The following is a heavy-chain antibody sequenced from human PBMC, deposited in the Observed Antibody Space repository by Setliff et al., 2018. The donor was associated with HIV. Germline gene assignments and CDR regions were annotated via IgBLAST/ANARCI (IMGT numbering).Heavy chain of an antibody. Sequence: PGGSLRLSCAASGFTFSNYEMNWVRQAPGKGLEWVSYISSSSNTMYYADSVKGRFTISRDNAKNSLYLQMNSLRAEDTAVYYCARGWFDSWGQGTLVTVSS. J-gene: IGHJ5*01. V-gene: IGHV3-48*03. CDR2: ISSSSNTM. CDR1: GFTFSNYE. CDR3: ARGWFDS.